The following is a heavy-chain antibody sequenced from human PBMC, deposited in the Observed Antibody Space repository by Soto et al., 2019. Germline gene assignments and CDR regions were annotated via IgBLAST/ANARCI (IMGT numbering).Heavy chain of an antibody. CDR1: GGTSSSYA. V-gene: IGHV1-69*13. J-gene: IGHJ6*02. CDR3: ARKEPHCSSTSCYTYYYYGMDV. CDR2: IIPIFGTA. Sequence: ASVKVSCKASGGTSSSYAISWVRQAPGQGLEWMGGIIPIFGTANYAQKFQGRVTITADESTSTAYMELSSLRSEDTAVYYCARKEPHCSSTSCYTYYYYGMDVWGQGTTVTVSS. D-gene: IGHD2-2*02.